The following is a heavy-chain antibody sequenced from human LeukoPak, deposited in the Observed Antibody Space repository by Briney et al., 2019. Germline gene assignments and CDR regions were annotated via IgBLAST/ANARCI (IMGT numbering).Heavy chain of an antibody. D-gene: IGHD3-16*02. CDR2: ISSSSSYI. CDR3: ARDQRLGELSFFGEYYFDY. CDR1: GFTFSGYS. J-gene: IGHJ4*02. V-gene: IGHV3-21*01. Sequence: GGSLRLSCAASGFTFSGYSMNWVRQAPGKGLEWVSSISSSSSYIYYADSVKGRFTISRDNAKNSLYLQMNSLRAEDTAVYYCARDQRLGELSFFGEYYFDYWGQGTLVTVSS.